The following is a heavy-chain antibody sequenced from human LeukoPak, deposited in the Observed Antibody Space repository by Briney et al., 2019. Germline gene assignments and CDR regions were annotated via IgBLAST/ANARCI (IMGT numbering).Heavy chain of an antibody. V-gene: IGHV3-30*03. D-gene: IGHD3-10*01. CDR1: GFSFSSYG. CDR3: CFGSGKGSYFDY. CDR2: VPYDGSSQ. Sequence: GGSLRLSCVASGFSFSSYGIHWVRQAPGKGLEWVAVVPYDGSSQYADSVKGRFTISRDNSKNTLYLHIRSLRPDDTAIYFCCFGSGKGSYFDYWGQGTRVTVSS. J-gene: IGHJ4*02.